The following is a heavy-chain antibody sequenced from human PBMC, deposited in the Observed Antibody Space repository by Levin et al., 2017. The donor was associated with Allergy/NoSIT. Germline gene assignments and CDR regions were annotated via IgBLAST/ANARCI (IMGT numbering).Heavy chain of an antibody. CDR2: ISAYNGNT. CDR1: GYTFTRYG. Sequence: GESLKISCKASGYTFTRYGISWVRQAPGQGLEWMGWISAYNGNTNYAQKLQGRVTMTTDTSTSTAYMELRSLRSDDTAVYYCARAQRGTTYYDYVWGSYRYFDYWGQGTLVTVSS. D-gene: IGHD3-16*02. V-gene: IGHV1-18*01. CDR3: ARAQRGTTYYDYVWGSYRYFDY. J-gene: IGHJ4*02.